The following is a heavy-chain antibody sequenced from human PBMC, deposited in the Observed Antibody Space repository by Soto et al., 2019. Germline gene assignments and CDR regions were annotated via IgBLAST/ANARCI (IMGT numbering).Heavy chain of an antibody. CDR3: TTESYYYDSSGYYYRVTAAHFDL. D-gene: IGHD3-22*01. J-gene: IGHJ2*01. CDR1: GFTFSNAW. Sequence: GGSLRLSCAASGFTFSNAWMSWVRQAPGKGLEWVGRIKSKTDGGTTDYAAPVKGRFTISRDDSKNTLYLQMNSLKTEDTAVYYCTTESYYYDSSGYYYRVTAAHFDLWGRGTLVTVSS. CDR2: IKSKTDGGTT. V-gene: IGHV3-15*01.